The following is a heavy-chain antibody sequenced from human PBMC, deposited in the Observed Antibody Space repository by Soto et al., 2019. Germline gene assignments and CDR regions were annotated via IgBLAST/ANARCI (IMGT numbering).Heavy chain of an antibody. CDR3: ARSNSGYYKWFDP. CDR2: IYYSGIT. Sequence: SVTLSVTCTVAGDSIGSSADYWGLIRQPPGEGLEWIGNIYYSGITYYNPSLKSRVAISVDTSKNQFSLKLSSVSAADTAIYYCARSNSGYYKWFDPWGQGPLVTSPQ. V-gene: IGHV4-39*01. J-gene: IGHJ5*02. CDR1: GDSIGSSADY. D-gene: IGHD3-22*01.